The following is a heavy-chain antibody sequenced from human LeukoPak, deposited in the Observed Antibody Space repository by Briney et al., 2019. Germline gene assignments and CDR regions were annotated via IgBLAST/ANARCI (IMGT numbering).Heavy chain of an antibody. CDR3: AKGRERVVPAAIWFDP. D-gene: IGHD2-2*01. CDR1: GFTVSSNY. V-gene: IGHV3-53*01. CDR2: IYSGGST. Sequence: GGSLRLSCAASGFTVSSNYMSWVRQAPGKGLEWVSVIYSGGSTYYADSVKGRFTISRDNSKNTLYLQMNSLRAEDTAVYYCAKGRERVVPAAIWFDPWGQGTLVTVSS. J-gene: IGHJ5*02.